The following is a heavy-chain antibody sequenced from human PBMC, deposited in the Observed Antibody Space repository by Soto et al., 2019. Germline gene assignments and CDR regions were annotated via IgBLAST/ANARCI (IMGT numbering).Heavy chain of an antibody. CDR1: GYTFTSYG. V-gene: IGHV1-18*01. CDR2: ISAYNGNT. CDR3: ARDWGEILWFGELFGD. J-gene: IGHJ4*02. Sequence: QVQLVQSGAEVKKPGASVKVSCKASGYTFTSYGISWVRQAPGQGLEWMGWISAYNGNTNYAQKLQGRVTMTTDTSASTAYMELRSMRSDDTAVDYCARDWGEILWFGELFGDWGQGTLVTVSS. D-gene: IGHD3-10*01.